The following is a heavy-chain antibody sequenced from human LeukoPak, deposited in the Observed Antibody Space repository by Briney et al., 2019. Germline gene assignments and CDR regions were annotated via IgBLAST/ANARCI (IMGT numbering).Heavy chain of an antibody. J-gene: IGHJ4*02. CDR3: ARGDYGGGSYYKGLDY. CDR2: ISAYNGNT. V-gene: IGHV1-18*01. CDR1: GYTFTSYG. Sequence: ASVKVSCKASGYTFTSYGISWVRQAPGQGLEWMGWISAYNGNTNYAQKFQGRVTMTRNTSISTAYMELSRLRSDDTAVYYCARGDYGGGSYYKGLDYWGQGTLVTVSS. D-gene: IGHD1-26*01.